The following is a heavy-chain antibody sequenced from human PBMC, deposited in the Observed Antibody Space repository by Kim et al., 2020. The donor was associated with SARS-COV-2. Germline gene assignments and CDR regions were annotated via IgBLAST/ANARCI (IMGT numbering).Heavy chain of an antibody. D-gene: IGHD3-10*01. V-gene: IGHV3-11*04. CDR1: GFTFSDYY. CDR3: ARVGLWFGELTENWFDP. J-gene: IGHJ5*02. CDR2: ISSSGSTI. Sequence: GGSLRLSCAATGFTFSDYYMSWIRQAPGKGLEWVSYISSSGSTIYYADSVKGRFTISRDNAKNSLYLQMNSLRAEDTAVYYCARVGLWFGELTENWFDPWGQGTLVTVSS.